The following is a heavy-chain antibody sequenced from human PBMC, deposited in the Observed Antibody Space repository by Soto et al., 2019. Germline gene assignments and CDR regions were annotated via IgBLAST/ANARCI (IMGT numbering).Heavy chain of an antibody. V-gene: IGHV1-18*01. Sequence: ASVKVSCKASGGTFSSYAISWVRQAPGQGLEWMGGFSAYNGKTNYAQKLQGIVTMTTDTSTSTAYMELRSLRSDDTAVYYCARDATRPDLDYIWGSYRNDAFEIWGQGTMVTVSS. D-gene: IGHD3-16*02. CDR1: GGTFSSYA. CDR2: FSAYNGKT. CDR3: ARDATRPDLDYIWGSYRNDAFEI. J-gene: IGHJ3*02.